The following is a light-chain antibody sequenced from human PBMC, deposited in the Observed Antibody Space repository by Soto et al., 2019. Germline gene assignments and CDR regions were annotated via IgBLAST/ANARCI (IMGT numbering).Light chain of an antibody. J-gene: IGKJ1*01. CDR3: QQDHSYSWP. V-gene: IGKV1-5*03. CDR2: KAS. CDR1: ENIGAW. Sequence: DIHMTQSHSTLSAYXXDIFTITCRASENIGAWLALYQQKPGKAPKLLIYKASSLESGVPSRFSGGGSGTEFTLTISSLQPDDFATYYCQQDHSYSWPFGQGTKVDI.